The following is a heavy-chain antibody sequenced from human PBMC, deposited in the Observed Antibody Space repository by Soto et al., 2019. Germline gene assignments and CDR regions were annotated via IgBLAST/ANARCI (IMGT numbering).Heavy chain of an antibody. D-gene: IGHD6-19*01. J-gene: IGHJ5*02. CDR2: IDPSDSYT. Sequence: PGESLKISCKGFGYSFTSYWISWVRQMPGKGLEWMGRIDPSDSYTNYSPSFQGHVTISADKSISTAYLQWSSLKASDTAMYYCARLSTAVAGRGDNWFDPWGQGTLVNVSS. CDR3: ARLSTAVAGRGDNWFDP. CDR1: GYSFTSYW. V-gene: IGHV5-10-1*01.